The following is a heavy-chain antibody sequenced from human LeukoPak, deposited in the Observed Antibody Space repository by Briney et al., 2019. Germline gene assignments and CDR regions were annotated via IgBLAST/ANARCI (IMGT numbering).Heavy chain of an antibody. CDR1: GFTFSSYG. J-gene: IGHJ6*02. CDR2: ISYDGSNK. D-gene: IGHD4-17*01. CDR3: AREDSVYGDGMDV. V-gene: IGHV3-30*19. Sequence: PGRSLRLSCAASGFTFSSYGMHWVRQAPGKGLEWVAVISYDGSNKYYADSVKGRFTISRDNSKNTLYLQMNSLRAEDTAVYYCAREDSVYGDGMDVWGQGTTVTVSS.